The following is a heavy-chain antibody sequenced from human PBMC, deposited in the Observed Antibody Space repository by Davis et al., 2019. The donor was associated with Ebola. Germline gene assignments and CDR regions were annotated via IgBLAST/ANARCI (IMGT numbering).Heavy chain of an antibody. D-gene: IGHD2-2*01. CDR1: GGTFSSYT. Sequence: AASVKVSCKASGGTFSSYTISWVRQAPGQGLEWMGRIIPILGIVNYAQKFQGRVTITADKSTSTAYMELSSLRSEDTAVYYCARDTGNNMPFDYWGQGTLVTVSS. J-gene: IGHJ4*02. CDR2: IIPILGIV. V-gene: IGHV1-69*04. CDR3: ARDTGNNMPFDY.